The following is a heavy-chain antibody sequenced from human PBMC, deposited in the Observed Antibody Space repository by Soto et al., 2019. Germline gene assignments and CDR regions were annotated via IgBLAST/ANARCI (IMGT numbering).Heavy chain of an antibody. CDR1: RYNFSSYD. V-gene: IGHV1-8*01. CDR2: LNPNSGDT. J-gene: IGHJ4*02. Sequence: QVQLVQSGAEVKKPGAAVKVSCKSSRYNFSSYDINWLRQATGQGLEWMGWLNPNSGDTGYAQKFQGRVTLTRNTSINTAYIELSSLTSDDTAVYYCATSGGGWYLYWGQGTLVTVSS. CDR3: ATSGGGWYLY. D-gene: IGHD6-19*01.